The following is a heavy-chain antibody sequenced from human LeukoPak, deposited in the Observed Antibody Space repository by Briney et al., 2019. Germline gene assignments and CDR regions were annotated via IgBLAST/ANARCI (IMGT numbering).Heavy chain of an antibody. CDR1: GGSISSSSHY. CDR3: ARLYCSGGLCYLCDY. V-gene: IGHV4-39*01. CDR2: ICYSGST. J-gene: IGHJ4*02. Sequence: SETLSLTCTVYGGSISSSSHYWGWIRQPPGKGLEWIASICYSGSTSNNPSLKTRVTISLATSKNQLSLNLISVTAADTAVYYCARLYCSGGLCYLCDYWGQGTLVTVSS. D-gene: IGHD2-15*01.